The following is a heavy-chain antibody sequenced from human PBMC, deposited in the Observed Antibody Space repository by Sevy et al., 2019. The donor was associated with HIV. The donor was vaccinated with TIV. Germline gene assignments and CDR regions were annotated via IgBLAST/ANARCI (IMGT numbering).Heavy chain of an antibody. V-gene: IGHV3-48*02. Sequence: GGSLRLSCAASGFTFSTYSMYWVRQAPGKGLEWVSYISSSSSTISYTDSVKGRFTISRDNAKNSLYLQMNSLRDEDTAVYYCARDLLSDAAMVVEGFDPWGQGTLVTVSS. CDR1: GFTFSTYS. CDR2: ISSSSSTI. J-gene: IGHJ5*02. CDR3: ARDLLSDAAMVVEGFDP. D-gene: IGHD5-18*01.